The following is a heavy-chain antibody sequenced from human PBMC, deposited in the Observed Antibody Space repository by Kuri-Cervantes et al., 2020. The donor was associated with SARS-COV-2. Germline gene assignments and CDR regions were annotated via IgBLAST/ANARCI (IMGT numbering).Heavy chain of an antibody. J-gene: IGHJ3*01. Sequence: GESLKISCAASGFTSSDYYMHWIRQAPGKGLEWVSYISSSGTTTYYADSVKGRFTISRDNAKKSLYVQMNSLRAVDTAVYCCARAGERYYDFWSGHLPNDAVDVWGRGTMVTVSS. CDR3: ARAGERYYDFWSGHLPNDAVDV. CDR1: GFTSSDYY. CDR2: ISSSGTTT. D-gene: IGHD3-3*01. V-gene: IGHV3-11*04.